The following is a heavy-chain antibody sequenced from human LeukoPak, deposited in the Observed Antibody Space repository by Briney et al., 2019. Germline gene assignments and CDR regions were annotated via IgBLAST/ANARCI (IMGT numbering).Heavy chain of an antibody. CDR3: ARGYSDYPYFFDS. CDR1: GGSISSGTYS. V-gene: IGHV4-30-2*01. CDR2: IFHSGST. Sequence: SETLSLTCAVSGGSISSGTYSWNWIRQPPGKSLEWVGYIFHSGSTYYSPSLKSRVTISVDTSKAQFSLKLSSVTAADTAMYYCARGYSDYPYFFDSWGQGALVTVSS. D-gene: IGHD5-12*01. J-gene: IGHJ4*02.